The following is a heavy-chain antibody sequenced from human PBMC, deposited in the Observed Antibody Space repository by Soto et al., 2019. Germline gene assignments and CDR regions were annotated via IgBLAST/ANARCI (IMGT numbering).Heavy chain of an antibody. D-gene: IGHD6-13*01. CDR2: ISYDGSNK. Sequence: GGSLRLSCAASGFTFSSYAMHWVRQAPGKGLEWVAVISYDGSNKYYADSVKGRFTISRDNSKNTLYLQMNSLRAEDTAVYYCVRGRGLGISAAGYYCYCGGMDVWGQGTTVTGSS. J-gene: IGHJ6*02. CDR1: GFTFSSYA. V-gene: IGHV3-30-3*01. CDR3: VRGRGLGISAAGYYCYCGGMDV.